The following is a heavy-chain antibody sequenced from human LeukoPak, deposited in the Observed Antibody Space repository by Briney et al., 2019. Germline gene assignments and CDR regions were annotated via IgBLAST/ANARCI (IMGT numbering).Heavy chain of an antibody. J-gene: IGHJ6*02. Sequence: ASVKVSCKASGCTFTSYYMHWVRQAPGQGLEWMGIINPSGGSTSYAQKFQGRVTITADESTSTAYMELSSLRSEDTAVYYCARDPSPSHSSSWKYYYYGMDVWGQGTTVTVSS. CDR3: ARDPSPSHSSSWKYYYYGMDV. CDR2: INPSGGST. V-gene: IGHV1-46*01. D-gene: IGHD6-13*01. CDR1: GCTFTSYY.